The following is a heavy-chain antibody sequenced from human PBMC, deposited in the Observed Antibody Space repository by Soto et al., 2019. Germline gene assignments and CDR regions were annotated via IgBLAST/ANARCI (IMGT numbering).Heavy chain of an antibody. J-gene: IGHJ4*02. CDR1: GFIFSTYG. V-gene: IGHV3-30*18. Sequence: QVQLVQSGGGVVQPGRSLRLSCVASGFIFSTYGMHWVRQVPGKGLEWVAHISYDGSNEYYADSVKGRFTVSRDNAKNTLDLQMNGLKTEDTALYYCTKEYIVGTTWGYFESWGQRALVIVSS. CDR3: TKEYIVGTTWGYFES. D-gene: IGHD1-1*01. CDR2: ISYDGSNE.